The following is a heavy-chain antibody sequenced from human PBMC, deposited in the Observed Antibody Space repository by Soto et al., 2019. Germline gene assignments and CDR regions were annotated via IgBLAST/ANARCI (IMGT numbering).Heavy chain of an antibody. CDR2: IYHSGST. D-gene: IGHD2-15*01. CDR1: GGSITSSNW. V-gene: IGHV4-4*02. J-gene: IGHJ4*02. CDR3: ARVVCSGGSCYSRN. Sequence: QVQLQESGPGLVNPSGTLSLTCAVSGGSITSSNWWSWVRQPPVKRLEWIGEIYHSGSTNYNPSLKSRVSMSVDKSKNQFSLKLSSVTAADTAVYYCARVVCSGGSCYSRNWGQGTLVTVSS.